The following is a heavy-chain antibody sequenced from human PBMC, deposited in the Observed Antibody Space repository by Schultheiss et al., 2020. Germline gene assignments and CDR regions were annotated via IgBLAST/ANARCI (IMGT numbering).Heavy chain of an antibody. D-gene: IGHD3-3*01. CDR3: ANDKGITIFGVVPFDY. Sequence: GESLKISCAASGFTFSDYSMNWVRQAPGKGLEWVSYITSGSVTIHYADSVKGRFTMSRDNSKNTLYLQMNSLRAEDTAVYYCANDKGITIFGVVPFDYWGQGTLVTVSS. CDR2: ITSGSVTI. J-gene: IGHJ4*02. V-gene: IGHV3-48*01. CDR1: GFTFSDYS.